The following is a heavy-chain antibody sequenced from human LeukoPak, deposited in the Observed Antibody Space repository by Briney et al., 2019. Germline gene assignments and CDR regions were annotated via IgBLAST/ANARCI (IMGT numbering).Heavy chain of an antibody. CDR3: AKDFFHSSTYYDY. V-gene: IGHV3-23*01. J-gene: IGHJ4*02. Sequence: GGSLRLSCAASGFTFSSYAMTWVRQAPGKGLEWVSGISGTGSSTYYTASVKGRFTTSRDNSNNTLYLQMNSLRAEDTAVYYCAKDFFHSSTYYDYWGQGTLVTVSS. CDR1: GFTFSSYA. CDR2: ISGTGSST. D-gene: IGHD3-22*01.